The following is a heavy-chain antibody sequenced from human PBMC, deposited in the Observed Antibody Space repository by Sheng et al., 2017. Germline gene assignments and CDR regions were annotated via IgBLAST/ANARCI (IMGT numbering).Heavy chain of an antibody. V-gene: IGHV1-2*02. Sequence: QVQLVQSGAEVKKPGASVKVSCKASGYTFTGKHLHWVRQAPGHGFEWMGAIYPSDGGTNYAQRFHDRVTMTRDTSISTAYMELTRLTPDDTAIYYCVRENWHFDVWGRGTLVTVSS. CDR3: VRENWHFDV. CDR2: IYPSDGGT. CDR1: GYTFTGKH. J-gene: IGHJ2*01.